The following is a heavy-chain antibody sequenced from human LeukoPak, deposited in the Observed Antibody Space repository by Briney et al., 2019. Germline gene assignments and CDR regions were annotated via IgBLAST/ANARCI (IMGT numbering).Heavy chain of an antibody. CDR3: ARGPPPAYCGSDCYTLDS. CDR2: INPDIGST. Sequence: GASVKVSCKASGYTFTSYYLHWVRQAPGQGLEWMGIINPDIGSTNYAQKFRGRVTMTRDTSTTTVYMELSSLRSEDTAVYYCARGPPPAYCGSDCYTLDSWGQGTLVTVSS. J-gene: IGHJ4*02. D-gene: IGHD2-21*02. CDR1: GYTFTSYY. V-gene: IGHV1-46*01.